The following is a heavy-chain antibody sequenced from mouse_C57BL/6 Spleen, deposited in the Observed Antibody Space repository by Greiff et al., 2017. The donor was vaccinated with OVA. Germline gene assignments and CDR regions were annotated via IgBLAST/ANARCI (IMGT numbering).Heavy chain of an antibody. CDR3: ARGQLGKGDYFDY. J-gene: IGHJ2*01. V-gene: IGHV1-64*01. CDR1: GYTFTSYW. Sequence: QVQLKQPGAELVKPGASVKLSCKASGYTFTSYWMHWVKQRPGQGLEWIGMIHPNSGSTNYNEKFKSKATLTVDKSSSTAYMQLSSLTSEDSAVYYCARGQLGKGDYFDYWGQGTTLTVSS. CDR2: IHPNSGST. D-gene: IGHD4-1*02.